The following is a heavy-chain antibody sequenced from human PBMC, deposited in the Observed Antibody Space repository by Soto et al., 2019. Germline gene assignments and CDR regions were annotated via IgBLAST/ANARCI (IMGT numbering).Heavy chain of an antibody. J-gene: IGHJ4*02. Sequence: QLQLQESGPGLVKPSETLSLTCTVSGGSISSSSYYWGWIRQPPGKGLEWIGSIYYSGSTYYNPSLNRRVTLXAXTXXNQFTLKLSSVTAADAAVYYWARGRRYRSSWSSDYWGQGTLVTVSS. V-gene: IGHV4-39*01. CDR2: IYYSGST. D-gene: IGHD6-13*01. CDR1: GGSISSSSYY. CDR3: ARGRRYRSSWSSDY.